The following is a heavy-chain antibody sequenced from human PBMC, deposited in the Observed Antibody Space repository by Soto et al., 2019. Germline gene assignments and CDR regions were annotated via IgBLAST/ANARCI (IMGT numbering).Heavy chain of an antibody. Sequence: QVQLVESGGGVVQPGRSLRLSCAASGFTFSSYAMHWVRQAPGKGLEWVAVISYDGSNKYHADSVKGRFTISRDNSKNTLYLQLNSLRAEDTAVYYCVREFGITVTPSFDYWGQGTLVTVSS. CDR3: VREFGITVTPSFDY. D-gene: IGHD4-17*01. J-gene: IGHJ4*02. CDR2: ISYDGSNK. CDR1: GFTFSSYA. V-gene: IGHV3-30-3*01.